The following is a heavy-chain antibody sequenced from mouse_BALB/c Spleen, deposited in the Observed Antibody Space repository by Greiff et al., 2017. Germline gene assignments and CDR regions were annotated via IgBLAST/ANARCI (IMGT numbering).Heavy chain of an antibody. CDR1: GYTFTSYW. Sequence: QVQLQQSGAELAKPGASVKMSCKASGYTFTSYWMHWVKQRPGQGLEWIGYINPSTGYTEYNQKFKDKATLTADKSSSTAYMQLSSLTSEDSAVYYCARPHYYDSSLFAYWGQGTLVTVSA. V-gene: IGHV1-7*01. J-gene: IGHJ3*01. D-gene: IGHD1-1*01. CDR3: ARPHYYDSSLFAY. CDR2: INPSTGYT.